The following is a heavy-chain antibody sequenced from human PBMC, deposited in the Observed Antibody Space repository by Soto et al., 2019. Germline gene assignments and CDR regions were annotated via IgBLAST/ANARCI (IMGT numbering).Heavy chain of an antibody. CDR2: ISSSSTI. CDR3: AGGARYCSSTSCYQRAYYYYYYMDV. V-gene: IGHV3-48*01. CDR1: GFTFSSYS. J-gene: IGHJ6*03. D-gene: IGHD2-2*01. Sequence: GGSLRLSCAASGFTFSSYSMNWVRQAPGKGLEWVSYISSSSTIYYADSVKGRFTISRDNAKNSLYLQMNSLRAEDTAVYYCAGGARYCSSTSCYQRAYYYYYYMDVWGKGTTVTVSS.